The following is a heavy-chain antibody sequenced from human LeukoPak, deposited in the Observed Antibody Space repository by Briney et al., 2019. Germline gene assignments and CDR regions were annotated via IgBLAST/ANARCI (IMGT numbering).Heavy chain of an antibody. V-gene: IGHV3-23*01. CDR1: GFTFSSYA. CDR3: AKPDYGDYVGSY. D-gene: IGHD4-17*01. J-gene: IGHJ4*02. CDR2: ISGSGGST. Sequence: GGSLRLSCAASGFTFSSYAMSWVRQAPGKGLGWVSAISGSGGSTYYADSVKGRFTISRDNSKNTLYLQMNSLRAEDTAVYYCAKPDYGDYVGSYWGQGTLVTVSS.